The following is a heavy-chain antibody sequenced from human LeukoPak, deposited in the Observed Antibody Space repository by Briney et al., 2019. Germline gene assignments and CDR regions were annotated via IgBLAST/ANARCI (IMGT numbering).Heavy chain of an antibody. D-gene: IGHD2-2*02. CDR3: ARVILGSRMPRVLYTAFDI. V-gene: IGHV3-23*01. CDR1: GFTFSSYA. Sequence: PGGSMRLSCAASGFTFSSYAMSWVRQAPGKGLEWVSAISGSGGSTYYADSVKGRFTIPRDNSKNTLYLQMNSLRAEDTAVYYCARVILGSRMPRVLYTAFDIWGQGTMVTVSS. J-gene: IGHJ3*02. CDR2: ISGSGGST.